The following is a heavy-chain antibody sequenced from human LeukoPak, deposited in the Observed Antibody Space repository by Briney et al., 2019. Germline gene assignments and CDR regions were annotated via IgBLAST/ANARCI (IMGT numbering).Heavy chain of an antibody. V-gene: IGHV3-23*01. CDR1: GFTLSSST. J-gene: IGHJ5*02. Sequence: GGSLRLSCATSGFTLSSSTMSWVRQAPGKGLDWVSSITNSGGVTYYADSVKGRFTISRDDSNNTLYLQMSSLRGEDTAVYYCAKLVSSWGQGTLVTVSS. D-gene: IGHD2-2*01. CDR2: ITNSGGVT. CDR3: AKLVSS.